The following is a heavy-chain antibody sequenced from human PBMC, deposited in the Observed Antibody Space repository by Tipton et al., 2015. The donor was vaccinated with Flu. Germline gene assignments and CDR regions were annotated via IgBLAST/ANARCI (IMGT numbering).Heavy chain of an antibody. D-gene: IGHD6-19*01. Sequence: GLVKPSETLSLTCTVSGDSVNTGSYYWNWIRQSPGKGLEWIGYIYNRGSTNYNPSLKSRVTISLDTSKNQFSLNLSSVTAADTAVYYCARRSGWLDAFDFWGQGTVVPVSS. CDR1: GDSVNTGSYY. V-gene: IGHV4-61*01. CDR3: ARRSGWLDAFDF. J-gene: IGHJ3*01. CDR2: IYNRGST.